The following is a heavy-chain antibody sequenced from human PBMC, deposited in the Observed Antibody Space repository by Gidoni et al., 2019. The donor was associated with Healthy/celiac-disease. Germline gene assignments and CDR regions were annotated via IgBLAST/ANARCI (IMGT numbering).Heavy chain of an antibody. V-gene: IGHV3-13*01. J-gene: IGHJ6*02. Sequence: EVQLVESGGGLVQPGGSLSLSCAASGFTFSGYDMHWVRQATGKGLEWVSAIGTAGDTYYPGSVKGRFTISRENAKNSLYLQMNSLRAGDTAVYYCARGRRDGYNYRYYYYGMDVWGQGTTVTVSS. CDR3: ARGRRDGYNYRYYYYGMDV. D-gene: IGHD5-12*01. CDR2: IGTAGDT. CDR1: GFTFSGYD.